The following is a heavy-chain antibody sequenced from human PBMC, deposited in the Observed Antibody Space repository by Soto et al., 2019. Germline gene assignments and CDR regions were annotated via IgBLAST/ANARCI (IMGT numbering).Heavy chain of an antibody. CDR1: GFTFSSYW. V-gene: IGHV3-7*05. J-gene: IGHJ6*02. CDR2: IKQDGSEK. CDR3: ARGRAFWNDFWSGSPGGMDV. D-gene: IGHD3-3*01. Sequence: PGGSLRLSCAASGFTFSSYWMSWVRQAPGKGLEWVANIKQDGSEKYYVDSVKGRFTISRDNAKNSLYLQMNSLRAEDTAVYYCARGRAFWNDFWSGSPGGMDVWGQGTTVTVSS.